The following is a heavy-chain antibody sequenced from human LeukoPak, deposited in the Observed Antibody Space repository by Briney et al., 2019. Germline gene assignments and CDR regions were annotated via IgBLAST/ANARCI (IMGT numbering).Heavy chain of an antibody. Sequence: GGSLRLSCAASGFTFSSSWMHWVRQAPGKGLVWVSRINSVGSSTTYADFVKGRFTISRDNALNTLYLQMNSLRADDTAVYYCTRDPDLSGYSFFDDWGQGTLVTVSS. CDR1: GFTFSSSW. D-gene: IGHD3-22*01. CDR2: INSVGSST. V-gene: IGHV3-74*03. CDR3: TRDPDLSGYSFFDD. J-gene: IGHJ4*02.